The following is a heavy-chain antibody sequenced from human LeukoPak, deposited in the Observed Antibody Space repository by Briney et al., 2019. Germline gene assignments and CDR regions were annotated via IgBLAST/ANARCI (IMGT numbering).Heavy chain of an antibody. CDR1: GFTFGDYA. CDR2: IRWNSDTK. D-gene: IGHD6-13*01. J-gene: IGHJ3*02. CDR3: AKGLAAGTVFWAFDI. Sequence: PGGSLRLSCAASGFTFGDYAMHWVRQAPGKGLEWVSGIRWNSDTKDYADSVKGRFTISRDNAKNSLYLHMNSLRSEDTALYYCAKGLAAGTVFWAFDIWGQGTMVTVSS. V-gene: IGHV3-9*01.